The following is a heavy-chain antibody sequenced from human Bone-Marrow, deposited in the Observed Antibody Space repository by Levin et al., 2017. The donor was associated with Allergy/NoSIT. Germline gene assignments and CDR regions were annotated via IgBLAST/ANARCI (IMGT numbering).Heavy chain of an antibody. CDR1: GYSFAGYY. D-gene: IGHD7-27*01. V-gene: IGHV1-2*02. CDR3: GRGRPTDPTTGTGGNDY. J-gene: IGHJ4*02. Sequence: GESLKISCRASGYSFAGYYLHWVRQTPGQGLEWVGYMNPRTGGTSYVQKFQGRVTFTRDTSISTAYLELTRLKFDETTVLCCGRGRPTDPTTGTGGNDYWGPGTLVTVYS. CDR2: MNPRTGGT.